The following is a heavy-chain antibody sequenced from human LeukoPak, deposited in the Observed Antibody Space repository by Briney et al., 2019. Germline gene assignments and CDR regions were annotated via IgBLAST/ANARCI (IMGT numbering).Heavy chain of an antibody. CDR3: ARGTLYYYDSSGYSSFDY. CDR2: INPNSGGT. D-gene: IGHD3-22*01. J-gene: IGHJ4*02. CDR1: GYXFTGYY. Sequence: ASVKVSCKASGYXFTGYYIHWVRQAPGQGLEWMGWINPNSGGTNYAQKFQGRVTMTRDTSISTAYMELSRLRSDDTAVYYCARGTLYYYDSSGYSSFDYWGQGTLVTVSS. V-gene: IGHV1-2*02.